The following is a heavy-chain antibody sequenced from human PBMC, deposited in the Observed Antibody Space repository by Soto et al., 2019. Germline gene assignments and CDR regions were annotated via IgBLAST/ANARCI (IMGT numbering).Heavy chain of an antibody. CDR3: ARHVSEIYGDLTDY. Sequence: PSETLCLTCTVSGGSISSSSYYWGWIRQPPGKGLEWIGSIYYSGSTYYNPSLKSRVTISVDTSKNQFSLKLSSVTAADTAVYYCARHVSEIYGDLTDYWGQGTLVTVSS. J-gene: IGHJ4*02. V-gene: IGHV4-39*01. CDR2: IYYSGST. D-gene: IGHD4-17*01. CDR1: GGSISSSSYY.